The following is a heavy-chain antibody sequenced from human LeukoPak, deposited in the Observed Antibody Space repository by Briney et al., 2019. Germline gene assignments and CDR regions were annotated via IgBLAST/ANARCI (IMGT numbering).Heavy chain of an antibody. J-gene: IGHJ4*02. D-gene: IGHD6-6*01. CDR2: INGSGGSA. V-gene: IGHV3-23*01. Sequence: GGSLRLSRAASGFTFSSYAMSWVRQAPGKGLEWVSTINGSGGSAYYADSVKGRFTISRDNSKNTLYLQMNSLRAEDTAIYYCAKSSKAARPDYWGQGTLVTVSS. CDR3: AKSSKAARPDY. CDR1: GFTFSSYA.